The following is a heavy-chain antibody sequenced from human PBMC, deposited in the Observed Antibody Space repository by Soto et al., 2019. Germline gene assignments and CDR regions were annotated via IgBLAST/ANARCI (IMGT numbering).Heavy chain of an antibody. CDR3: ARAPYSSGFQDFDY. V-gene: IGHV1-8*01. J-gene: IGHJ4*02. CDR2: MNPNSGNT. Sequence: GASVKVSCKASGYTFTSYDVNWVRQATGQGLEWMGWMNPNSGNTGYAQKFQGRVTMTRNTSISTAYMELSSLRSEDTAVYYCARAPYSSGFQDFDYWGQGTLVTVSS. CDR1: GYTFTSYD. D-gene: IGHD6-19*01.